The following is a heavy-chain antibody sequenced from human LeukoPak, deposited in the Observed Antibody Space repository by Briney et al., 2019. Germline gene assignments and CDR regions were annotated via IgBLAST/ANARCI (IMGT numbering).Heavy chain of an antibody. D-gene: IGHD3-22*01. V-gene: IGHV3-23*01. CDR3: ARVRSDSSGYNYYFDY. J-gene: IGHJ4*02. CDR1: GFPFSSYA. CDR2: LTGSGGNT. Sequence: GGSLRLSCVASGFPFSSYAMSWVRQAPGKGLQWVSTLTGSGGNTYYADSVKGRFTISRDNAKNSLYLQMNSLRAEDTALYHCARVRSDSSGYNYYFDYWGQGTLVTVSS.